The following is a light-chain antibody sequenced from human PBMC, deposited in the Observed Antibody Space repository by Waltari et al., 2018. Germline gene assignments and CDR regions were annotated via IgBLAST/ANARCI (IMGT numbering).Light chain of an antibody. CDR3: CSYVRNVTWV. J-gene: IGLJ3*02. CDR2: EDS. V-gene: IGLV2-23*01. CDR1: SSEFGGYSL. Sequence: QSALTQPASVSGSPGQSITLSCIGTSSEFGGYSLVSWYQQHPGKAPKLMIYEDSKRPAGVSNRLSGLKTGNTASLTISGLQAEDEADYYCCSYVRNVTWVFGGGTKLTVL.